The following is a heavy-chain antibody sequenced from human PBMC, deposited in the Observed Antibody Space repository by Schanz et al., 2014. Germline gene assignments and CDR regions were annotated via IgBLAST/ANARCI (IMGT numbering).Heavy chain of an antibody. J-gene: IGHJ4*02. CDR3: ARGLIAAAGGAFDY. CDR1: GFTFSSYA. D-gene: IGHD6-13*01. CDR2: INTGVNT. Sequence: EVQLVESGGGLVQPGGSLRLSCVASGFTFSSYAMSWVRQAPGKGLEWVSAINTGVNTYYADSVRGRFTMSRDNSKNTLYLQMNSLRAGDAAVYYCARGLIAAAGGAFDYWGQGTLVAVSA. V-gene: IGHV3-23*04.